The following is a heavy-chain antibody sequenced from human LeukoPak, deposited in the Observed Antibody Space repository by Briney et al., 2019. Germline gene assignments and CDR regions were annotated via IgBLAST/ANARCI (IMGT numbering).Heavy chain of an antibody. D-gene: IGHD6-25*01. V-gene: IGHV4-59*01. Sequence: SETLSLTCTVSGGSISNYYWSWIRQPPGKGLEWIGYIYYSGSTNYNPSLKSRVTISVDTSKNQFSLKLSSVTAADTAVYYCARAGGVKTAALDLDYWGQGTLVTVSS. CDR1: GGSISNYY. CDR2: IYYSGST. J-gene: IGHJ4*02. CDR3: ARAGGVKTAALDLDY.